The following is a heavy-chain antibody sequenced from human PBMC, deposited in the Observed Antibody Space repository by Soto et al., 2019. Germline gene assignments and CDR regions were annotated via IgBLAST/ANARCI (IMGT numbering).Heavy chain of an antibody. V-gene: IGHV3-7*01. CDR3: ARAYN. D-gene: IGHD4-4*01. CDR2: INQDGSEK. Sequence: EVQLVESGGGLVQPGGSLRLSCAASGLTFSTFWMSWVRQAPGKGPEWVASINQDGSEKYFVDSVKGRFAISRDNAKNSLYLQMNSLRAEDTAVYYCARAYNWGPCTLVTVSS. CDR1: GLTFSTFW. J-gene: IGHJ1*01.